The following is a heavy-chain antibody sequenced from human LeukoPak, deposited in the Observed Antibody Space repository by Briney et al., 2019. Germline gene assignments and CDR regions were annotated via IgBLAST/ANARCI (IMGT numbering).Heavy chain of an antibody. J-gene: IGHJ4*02. D-gene: IGHD3-10*01. Sequence: PSETLSLTCTVSGGSISSSSYYWGWIRQPPGRGLEWIGSIYYSGSTYYNPSLKSRVTISVDTSKNQFSLKLSSVTAADTAVYYCVIVVTLVRVDYWGQGTLVTVSS. V-gene: IGHV4-39*01. CDR1: GGSISSSSYY. CDR2: IYYSGST. CDR3: VIVVTLVRVDY.